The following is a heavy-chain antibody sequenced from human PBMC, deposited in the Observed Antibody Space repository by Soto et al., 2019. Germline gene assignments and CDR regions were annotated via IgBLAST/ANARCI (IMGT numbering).Heavy chain of an antibody. D-gene: IGHD3-9*01. V-gene: IGHV5-51*01. J-gene: IGHJ4*02. CDR1: GYSFSKNW. Sequence: GESLKISCNGSGYSFSKNWIGWVRQMPGKGLEWMGIVYPDDSDSRYSPSFQGQVTISADKSISTAYLQWNSLKASDSAMYYCARPAGDILTGYHRFDYWGQGTLVTVSS. CDR3: ARPAGDILTGYHRFDY. CDR2: VYPDDSDS.